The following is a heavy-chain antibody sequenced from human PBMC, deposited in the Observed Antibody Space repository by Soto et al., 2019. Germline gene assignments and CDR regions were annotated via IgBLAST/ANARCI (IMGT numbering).Heavy chain of an antibody. CDR2: ISGSGGST. J-gene: IGHJ5*02. CDR1: GFTFSSYA. CDR3: AKAQSMIVVVITDCFDP. Sequence: PVGSLRLSCAASGFTFSSYAMSWVRQAPGKGLEWVSAISGSGGSTYYADSVKGRFTISRDNSKNTLYLQMNSLRAEDTAVYYCAKAQSMIVVVITDCFDPCGQRTLVTVSS. V-gene: IGHV3-23*01. D-gene: IGHD3-22*01.